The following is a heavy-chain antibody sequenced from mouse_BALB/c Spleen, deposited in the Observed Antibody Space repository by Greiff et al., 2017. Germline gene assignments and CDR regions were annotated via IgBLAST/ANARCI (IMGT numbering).Heavy chain of an antibody. Sequence: VQLQQSGAELVKPGASVKLSCTASGFNIKDTYMHWVKQRPEQGLEWIGRIDPANGNTKYDPKFQGKATITADTSSNTAYLQLSSLTSEDTAVYYCARKATYYGNYWFAYGGQGTLVTVSA. J-gene: IGHJ3*01. CDR3: ARKATYYGNYWFAY. CDR1: GFNIKDTY. D-gene: IGHD2-10*01. CDR2: IDPANGNT. V-gene: IGHV14-3*02.